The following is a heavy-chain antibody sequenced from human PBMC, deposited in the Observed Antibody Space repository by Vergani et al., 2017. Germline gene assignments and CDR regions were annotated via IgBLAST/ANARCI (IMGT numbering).Heavy chain of an antibody. CDR2: IYAGDSDV. CDR1: GYSITNYW. Sequence: EVQLVQSGAEVKKPGESLKISCQGSGYSITNYWIAWVRQRPGKGLEWMGIIYAGDSDVIYSPSFQGQVTMSVDKSPSTAFLQWSSLQASDTATYYCSKTDDFSGVYSSYNWFDPWGQGAQVTVSS. J-gene: IGHJ5*01. D-gene: IGHD3-3*01. V-gene: IGHV5-51*03. CDR3: SKTDDFSGVYSSYNWFDP.